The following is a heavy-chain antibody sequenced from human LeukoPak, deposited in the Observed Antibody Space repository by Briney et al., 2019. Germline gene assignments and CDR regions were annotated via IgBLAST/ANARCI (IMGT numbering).Heavy chain of an antibody. CDR1: GFTFSNYG. CDR3: AELGITMIGGV. V-gene: IGHV3-30*18. Sequence: PGRSLRLSCAASGFTFSNYGMHWVRQAPGKGLEWVAAMTHDGSFTSSADSVKGRFTISRDNAKNSLYLQMNSLRAEDTAVYYCAELGITMIGGVWGKGTTVTISS. J-gene: IGHJ6*04. CDR2: MTHDGSFT. D-gene: IGHD3-10*02.